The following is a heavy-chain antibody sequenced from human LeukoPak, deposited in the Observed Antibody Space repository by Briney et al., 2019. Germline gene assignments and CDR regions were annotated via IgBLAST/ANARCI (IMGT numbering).Heavy chain of an antibody. CDR2: MNPNSGNT. J-gene: IGHJ6*02. D-gene: IGHD3-22*01. Sequence: ASVKVSCKASGYTFTSYDINWVRQATGQGLEWMGWMNPNSGNTGYAQKFQGRVTITRNTSISTAYMELSSLRSEDTAVYYCARDPHYYDSSGKEAYGMDVWGQGTTVTVSS. V-gene: IGHV1-8*03. CDR1: GYTFTSYD. CDR3: ARDPHYYDSSGKEAYGMDV.